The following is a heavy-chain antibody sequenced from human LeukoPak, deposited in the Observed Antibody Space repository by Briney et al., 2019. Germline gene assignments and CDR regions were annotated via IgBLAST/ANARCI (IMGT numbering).Heavy chain of an antibody. CDR1: GYTFTTYG. Sequence: ASVKVSCKASGYTFTTYGISWVRQAPGQGLEWMGLINIYNGRANSVHKFQDSVTMTRDTDTDTAYMDLRRLRSDDTVVYYCARDCNSGNCYSDSWGQGTLVTVSS. CDR2: INIYNGRA. D-gene: IGHD2/OR15-2a*01. CDR3: ARDCNSGNCYSDS. V-gene: IGHV1-18*01. J-gene: IGHJ4*02.